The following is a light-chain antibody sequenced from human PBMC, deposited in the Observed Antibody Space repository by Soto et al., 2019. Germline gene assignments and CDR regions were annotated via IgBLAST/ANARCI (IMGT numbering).Light chain of an antibody. V-gene: IGLV1-40*01. J-gene: IGLJ1*01. CDR2: GNS. Sequence: QAVVTQPPSVSGAPGQRVTISCTGSSSNIGAGYDVHWYQQLPGTAPKLLIYGNSNRPSGVPDRFSGSKSGTSASLSITGLQAEDEADYYCQPYDSSLSGFYVLGTGTKLTVL. CDR3: QPYDSSLSGFYV. CDR1: SSNIGAGYD.